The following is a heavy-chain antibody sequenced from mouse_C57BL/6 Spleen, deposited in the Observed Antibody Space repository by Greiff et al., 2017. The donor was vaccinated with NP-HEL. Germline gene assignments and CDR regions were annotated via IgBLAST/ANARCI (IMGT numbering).Heavy chain of an antibody. V-gene: IGHV2-2*01. J-gene: IGHJ2*01. Sequence: VHLVESGPGLVQPSQSLSITCTVSGFSLTSYGVHWVRQSPGKGLEWLGVIWSGGSTDYNADFISRLSISKDNSKSQVFFKMNSLQADDTAIYYCARNGIYYGTLDYWGQGTTLTVSS. CDR2: IWSGGST. D-gene: IGHD1-1*01. CDR3: ARNGIYYGTLDY. CDR1: GFSLTSYG.